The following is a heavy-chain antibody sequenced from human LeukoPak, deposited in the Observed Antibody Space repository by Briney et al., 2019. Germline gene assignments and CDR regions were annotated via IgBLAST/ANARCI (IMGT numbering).Heavy chain of an antibody. Sequence: VASVKVFCKASGYTFTGYYMHWVRQAPGQGLEWMGRIDPNSGGTSYAQKFQGRVTMTRDTSISTAYMELSRLTSDDTAVYYCAREENCSGGSCYYYWGQGTLVTVSS. V-gene: IGHV1-2*06. J-gene: IGHJ4*02. D-gene: IGHD2-15*01. CDR2: IDPNSGGT. CDR1: GYTFTGYY. CDR3: AREENCSGGSCYYY.